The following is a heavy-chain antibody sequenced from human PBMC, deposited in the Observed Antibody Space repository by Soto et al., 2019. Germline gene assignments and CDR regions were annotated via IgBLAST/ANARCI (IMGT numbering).Heavy chain of an antibody. Sequence: SETLSLTCTVSGGSISSYYWSWIRQPPGKGLEWIGYIYYSVSTNYNPSLKSRVTISVDTSKNQFSLKLSSVTAADTAVYYCARDGGYYGSGSYLGFDPWGQGTRVTVSS. CDR2: IYYSVST. CDR3: ARDGGYYGSGSYLGFDP. V-gene: IGHV4-59*01. CDR1: GGSISSYY. D-gene: IGHD3-10*01. J-gene: IGHJ5*02.